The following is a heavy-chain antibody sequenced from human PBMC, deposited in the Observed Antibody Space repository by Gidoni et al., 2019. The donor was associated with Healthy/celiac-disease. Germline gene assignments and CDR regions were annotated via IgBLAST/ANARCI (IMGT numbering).Heavy chain of an antibody. CDR3: ARSSIVATILRAFDI. J-gene: IGHJ3*02. CDR1: VGSFIGYY. V-gene: IGHV4-34*01. Sequence: QVQLQQWGAGLLKPSETLSLTCAVYVGSFIGYYWRWIRQPPGKGLEWIGEINHSGSTKYNPSLKSRVTISVDTSKNQFSLKLSSVTAADTAVYYCARSSIVATILRAFDIWGQGTMVTVSS. CDR2: INHSGST. D-gene: IGHD5-12*01.